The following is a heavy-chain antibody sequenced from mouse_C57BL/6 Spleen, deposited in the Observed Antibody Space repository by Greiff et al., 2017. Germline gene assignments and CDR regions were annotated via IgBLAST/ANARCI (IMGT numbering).Heavy chain of an antibody. V-gene: IGHV3-6*01. Sequence: DVQLQESGPGLVKPSQSLSLTCSVTGYSITSGYYWNWIRQFPGNKLEWMGYISYDGSNNYNPSLKNRISITRDTSKNQFFLKLNSVTTEDTATDYCARRLGRGYYAMDYWGQGTSVTVSS. CDR2: ISYDGSN. J-gene: IGHJ4*01. D-gene: IGHD4-1*01. CDR3: ARRLGRGYYAMDY. CDR1: GYSITSGYY.